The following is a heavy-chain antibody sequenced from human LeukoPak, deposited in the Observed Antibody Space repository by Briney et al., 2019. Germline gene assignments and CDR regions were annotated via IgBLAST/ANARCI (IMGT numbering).Heavy chain of an antibody. Sequence: GGSLRLSCAASGFTFSSDAMSWVSQDPGKGLEWVSAISGSGGSTYYADSVKGRFTISRDNSKNRLYLQMNSVRAEDTAVYYFAKLAAYDYWGQGTLVTVSS. CDR3: AKLAAYDY. J-gene: IGHJ4*02. CDR2: ISGSGGST. D-gene: IGHD6-13*01. CDR1: GFTFSSDA. V-gene: IGHV3-23*01.